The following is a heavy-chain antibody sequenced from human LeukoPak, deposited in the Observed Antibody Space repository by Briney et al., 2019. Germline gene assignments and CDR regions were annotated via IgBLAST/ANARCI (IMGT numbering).Heavy chain of an antibody. CDR3: ARARAAAGTLFDY. Sequence: GGSLRLSCAASGFTFSSYGMHWVRQAPGKGLKWVAVISYDGSNKYYADSVKGRFTISRDNSKNTLYLQMNSLRAEDTAVYYCARARAAAGTLFDYWGQGTLVTVSS. J-gene: IGHJ4*02. D-gene: IGHD6-13*01. V-gene: IGHV3-30*03. CDR2: ISYDGSNK. CDR1: GFTFSSYG.